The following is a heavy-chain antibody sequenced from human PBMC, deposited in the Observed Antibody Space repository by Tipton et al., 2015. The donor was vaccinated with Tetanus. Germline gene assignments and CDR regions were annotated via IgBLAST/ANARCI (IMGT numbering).Heavy chain of an antibody. CDR3: ARLHLRTYASSSGY. CDR2: FFPGDSES. D-gene: IGHD6-6*01. V-gene: IGHV5-51*01. CDR1: GYSFSSYW. J-gene: IGHJ4*02. Sequence: VQLVQSGAEAKKPGESLKISCRGSGYSFSSYWIAWVRQVPGKGLEWMGIFFPGDSESRYSPSFQGQVTMSGDNSIRTAYLQWNSLRASDTAMYFCARLHLRTYASSSGYWGQGTVVSVSS.